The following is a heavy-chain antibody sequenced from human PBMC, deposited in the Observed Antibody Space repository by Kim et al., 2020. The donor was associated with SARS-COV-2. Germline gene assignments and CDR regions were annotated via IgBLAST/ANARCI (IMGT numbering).Heavy chain of an antibody. CDR3: ARVLSGSYRDAFDI. D-gene: IGHD1-26*01. V-gene: IGHV1-46*01. Sequence: AQKFQGRVTMTRDTSTSTVYMELSSLRSEDTAVYYCARVLSGSYRDAFDIWGQGTMVTVSS. J-gene: IGHJ3*02.